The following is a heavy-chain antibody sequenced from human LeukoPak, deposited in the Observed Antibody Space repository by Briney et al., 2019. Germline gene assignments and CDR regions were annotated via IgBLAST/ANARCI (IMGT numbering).Heavy chain of an antibody. D-gene: IGHD3-3*01. CDR1: GFTFSSYA. J-gene: IGHJ6*02. Sequence: GGSLRLSCAASGFTFSSYAMSWVRQAPVKGREWVSAISGSGGSTYYADSVKSRFTISRENSKNTLYLQMNSLRAEDTAVYYCAKDGEDYGMDVWGQGTTVTVSS. CDR2: ISGSGGST. V-gene: IGHV3-23*01. CDR3: AKDGEDYGMDV.